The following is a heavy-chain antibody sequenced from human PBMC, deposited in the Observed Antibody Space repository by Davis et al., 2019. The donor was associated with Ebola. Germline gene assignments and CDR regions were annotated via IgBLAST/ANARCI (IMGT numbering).Heavy chain of an antibody. J-gene: IGHJ3*02. V-gene: IGHV3-74*01. CDR3: ARVPRVGDRDGYI. D-gene: IGHD3-22*01. CDR1: GFAFSTYW. CDR2: IKGDGSQR. Sequence: PGGSLRLSCTGTGFAFSTYWIHWIRQVPGQGLVWVSHIKGDGSQRNYADSVRGRFTLSRDNTKNTVYLQMNSLTVEDSGVYYCARVPRVGDRDGYIWGHGTTVTVSS.